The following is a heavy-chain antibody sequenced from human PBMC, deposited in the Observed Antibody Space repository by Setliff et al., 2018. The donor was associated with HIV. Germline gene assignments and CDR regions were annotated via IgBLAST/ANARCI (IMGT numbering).Heavy chain of an antibody. Sequence: PSETLSLTCTVSGGSISNNNYYWGWIRQPPGKGLEWIGEINHSGSTNYNPSLKSRVTISVDTSKNQFSLKLSSVTAADTAVYYCARANFWSGYYKSRGVNWFDPWGQGTLVTVSS. CDR1: GGSISNNNYY. CDR2: INHSGST. CDR3: ARANFWSGYYKSRGVNWFDP. J-gene: IGHJ5*02. V-gene: IGHV4-39*07. D-gene: IGHD3-3*01.